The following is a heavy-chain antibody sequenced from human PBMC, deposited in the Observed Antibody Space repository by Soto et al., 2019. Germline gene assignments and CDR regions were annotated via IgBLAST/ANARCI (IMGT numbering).Heavy chain of an antibody. CDR2: IPRSGSAI. CDR3: VRDQDWAFDY. Sequence: EVQLVESGGGLIQPGGSLRLSCAASGFSFSRYSMNWVRQAPGKGLEWISYIPRSGSAIYADSVKGRFTISRDNAKSSLYLQMNSLGAEDTATYYCVRDQDWAFDYWGQGALVTVSS. J-gene: IGHJ4*02. D-gene: IGHD3-9*01. CDR1: GFSFSRYS. V-gene: IGHV3-48*01.